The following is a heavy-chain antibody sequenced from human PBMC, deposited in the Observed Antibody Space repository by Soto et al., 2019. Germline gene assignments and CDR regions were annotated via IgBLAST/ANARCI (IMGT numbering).Heavy chain of an antibody. CDR1: GGSISSSSYY. Sequence: QLQLHESGPGLVKPSETLSLTCTVSGGSISSSSYYWGWIRQPPGKGLEWIGNIYYSGSTFYNPSLKGRLTISVDTSKNQFSLKLSSVTAADTAVYYCMLGSGWKDFDYWGQGTLVTVSS. V-gene: IGHV4-39*01. CDR2: IYYSGST. CDR3: MLGSGWKDFDY. D-gene: IGHD3-22*01. J-gene: IGHJ4*02.